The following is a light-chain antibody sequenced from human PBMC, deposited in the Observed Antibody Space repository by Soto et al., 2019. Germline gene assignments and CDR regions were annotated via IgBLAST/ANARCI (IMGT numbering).Light chain of an antibody. CDR3: RSYTSTNTVV. CDR2: DVT. Sequence: QSALTQPASVSGSPGQSITISCTGTNSDIGGYNFVSWYQQHPGKAPKLMFYDVTNRPSGVSNRFSGSKSGKTASLTISGLQAEDEAVYYCRSYTSTNTVVFGGGTKLPVL. J-gene: IGLJ2*01. V-gene: IGLV2-14*03. CDR1: NSDIGGYNF.